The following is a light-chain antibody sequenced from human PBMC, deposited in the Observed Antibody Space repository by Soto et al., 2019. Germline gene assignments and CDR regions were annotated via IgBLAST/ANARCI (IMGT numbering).Light chain of an antibody. J-gene: IGKJ1*01. Sequence: EIVLTQSPATLSLSPGERATLSCRASQSVGSDLAWYQQKPGQAPRLLIYDASNRATGIPARFSGSGSGTDFTLTISSLEPEDFAVYYCQQRSNWPGTFGQGTKVDI. CDR2: DAS. V-gene: IGKV3-11*01. CDR3: QQRSNWPGT. CDR1: QSVGSD.